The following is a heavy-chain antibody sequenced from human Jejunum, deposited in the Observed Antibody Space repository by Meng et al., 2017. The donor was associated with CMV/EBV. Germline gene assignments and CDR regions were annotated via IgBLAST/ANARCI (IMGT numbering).Heavy chain of an antibody. J-gene: IGHJ4*02. D-gene: IGHD3-16*01. CDR2: TRNRANSYTT. V-gene: IGHV3-72*01. CDR1: GFAFSDHY. CDR3: ARDYGD. Sequence: SCAASGFAFSDHYMDWVRQAPGEGLEWVGRTRNRANSYTTEYAASVKGRFIISRDGSKNSLYLQMNSLKIEDTAVYYCARDYGDWGQGTLVTVSS.